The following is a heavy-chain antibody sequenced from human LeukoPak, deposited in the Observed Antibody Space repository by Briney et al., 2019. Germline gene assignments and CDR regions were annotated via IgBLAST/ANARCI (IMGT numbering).Heavy chain of an antibody. CDR3: ARDRGTWNDDGFDY. Sequence: SETLSLTCTVSGGSISSYYWSWIRQPAGKGLEWIGRIYISGSTNYNPSLKSRVTMSVDASKNQFSLKLSSVTAADTAVYYCARDRGTWNDDGFDYWGQGTLVTVSS. J-gene: IGHJ4*02. V-gene: IGHV4-4*07. CDR1: GGSISSYY. D-gene: IGHD1-1*01. CDR2: IYISGST.